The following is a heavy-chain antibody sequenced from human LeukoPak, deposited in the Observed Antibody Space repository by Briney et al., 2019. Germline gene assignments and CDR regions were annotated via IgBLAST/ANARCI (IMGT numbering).Heavy chain of an antibody. CDR3: ARPSPPGDGYNPCDY. V-gene: IGHV3-30*04. CDR1: GFNLHNFA. J-gene: IGHJ4*02. CDR2: ISNDDRNK. D-gene: IGHD5-24*01. Sequence: GGSLRLSCVASGFNLHNFAMHWVRQAPGKGLEGVAVISNDDRNKYYTDSVKGRFFISRDNSKNTVYLQMNSLKTEDTAMYYCARPSPPGDGYNPCDYWGPGALVVVSS.